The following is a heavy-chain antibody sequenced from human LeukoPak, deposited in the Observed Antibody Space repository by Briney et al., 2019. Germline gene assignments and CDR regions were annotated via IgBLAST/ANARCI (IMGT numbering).Heavy chain of an antibody. CDR1: GGSFSGYY. Sequence: KPSETLSLTCAVYGGSFSGYYWSWLRQPPGKGLKWIGEINHSGSTNYNPSLKSRVTISVDTSKNQFSLKLSSVTAADTAVYYCARLRAHSLRWSTDYWGQGTLVTVSS. J-gene: IGHJ4*02. V-gene: IGHV4-34*01. D-gene: IGHD4-23*01. CDR3: ARLRAHSLRWSTDY. CDR2: INHSGST.